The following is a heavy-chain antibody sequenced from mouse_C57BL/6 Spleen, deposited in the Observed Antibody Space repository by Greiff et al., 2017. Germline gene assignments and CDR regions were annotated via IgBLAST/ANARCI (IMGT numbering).Heavy chain of an antibody. D-gene: IGHD4-1*01. CDR3: TRGAGTWYFDY. V-gene: IGHV5-9-1*02. J-gene: IGHJ2*01. CDR2: ISSGGDYI. Sequence: EVHLVESGEGLVKPGGSLKLSCAASGFTFSSYAMSWVRQTPEKRLEWVAYISSGGDYIYYADTVKGRFTISRDNARNTLYLQMSSLKSEDTAMYYCTRGAGTWYFDYWGQGTTLTVSS. CDR1: GFTFSSYA.